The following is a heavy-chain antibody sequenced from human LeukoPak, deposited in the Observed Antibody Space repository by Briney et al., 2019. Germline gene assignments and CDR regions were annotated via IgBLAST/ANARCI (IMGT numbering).Heavy chain of an antibody. J-gene: IGHJ4*02. CDR1: GFTFSSYW. Sequence: GGSLRLSCAASGFTFSSYWMSWVRQAPGKGLEWVANIKQDGSEKYYVDSVKGRFTVSRDNAENSLYLQMSSLRAEDTAVYYCARLTQLARGRYWGQGTLVTVSS. CDR3: ARLTQLARGRY. V-gene: IGHV3-7*03. CDR2: IKQDGSEK. D-gene: IGHD6-6*01.